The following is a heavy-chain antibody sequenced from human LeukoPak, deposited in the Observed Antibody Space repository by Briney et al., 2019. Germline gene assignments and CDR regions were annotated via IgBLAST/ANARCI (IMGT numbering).Heavy chain of an antibody. J-gene: IGHJ4*02. CDR1: GGSICTYS. V-gene: IGHV4-59*01. D-gene: IGHD6-13*01. CDR3: ARGVYIAAAQYGY. Sequence: PSETLSLTCTVSGGSICTYSWNWIRQPPGKGLEWIGYIYYSGTTNYNPSLKSRVTISVDTSKNQFSLKLSPVTAADTAVYHCARGVYIAAAQYGYWGQGTLVTVSS. CDR2: IYYSGTT.